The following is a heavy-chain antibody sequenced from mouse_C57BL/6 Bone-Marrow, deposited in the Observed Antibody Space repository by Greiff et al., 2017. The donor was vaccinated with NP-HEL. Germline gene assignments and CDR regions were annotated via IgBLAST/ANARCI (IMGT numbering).Heavy chain of an antibody. CDR1: GYTFTDYY. Sequence: VQLQQSGPELVKPGASVKISCKASGYTFTDYYMNWVKQSHGKSLEWIGDINPNNGGTSYNQKFKGKATLTVDKSSSTAYMELRSLTSEDSAVYYCARGDYSSYGFYWYFDVWGTGTTVTVSS. CDR2: INPNNGGT. CDR3: ARGDYSSYGFYWYFDV. D-gene: IGHD2-5*01. J-gene: IGHJ1*03. V-gene: IGHV1-26*01.